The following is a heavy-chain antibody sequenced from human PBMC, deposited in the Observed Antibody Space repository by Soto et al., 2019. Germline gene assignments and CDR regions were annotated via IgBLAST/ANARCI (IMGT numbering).Heavy chain of an antibody. Sequence: EVQLVESGGGLVQPGGSLRLSCAASGFAFSRHGLHWVRQAPGKGLEYVSAISGDAFSTYYANSVKGRFTISRDNSKNTLYLQMGSLETEDTAVYYCAREKAALDAFDIWGQGTMVTVSS. V-gene: IGHV3-64*01. J-gene: IGHJ3*02. D-gene: IGHD2-15*01. CDR3: AREKAALDAFDI. CDR2: ISGDAFST. CDR1: GFAFSRHG.